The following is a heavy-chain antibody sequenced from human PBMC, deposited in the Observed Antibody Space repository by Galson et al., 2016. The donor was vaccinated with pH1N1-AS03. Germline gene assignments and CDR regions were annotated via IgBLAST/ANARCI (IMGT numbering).Heavy chain of an antibody. CDR3: AKDRNDYRLHYFSGSDV. Sequence: SLRLSYATSGFTFTDFAVSWVRQAPGRGLEWVSATSSSGGSTYYAESVKGRFTISRDYSKNTVDLQMNSLRAEDTAVYYCAKDRNDYRLHYFSGSDVWGQGTTVIVSS. CDR2: TSSSGGST. D-gene: IGHD1-1*01. J-gene: IGHJ6*02. CDR1: GFTFTDFA. V-gene: IGHV3-23*01.